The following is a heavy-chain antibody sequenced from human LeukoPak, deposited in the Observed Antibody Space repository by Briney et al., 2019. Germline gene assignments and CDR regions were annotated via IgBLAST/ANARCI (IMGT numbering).Heavy chain of an antibody. CDR3: ARGWIQLPSGP. V-gene: IGHV3-74*01. CDR1: GFSISSGYY. CDR2: INSDGSST. J-gene: IGHJ5*02. D-gene: IGHD5-18*01. Sequence: ETLSLTCTVSGFSISSGYYWGWIRQPPGKGLVWVSRINSDGSSTSYADSVKGRFTISRDNAKNTLYLQMNSLRAEDTAVYYCARGWIQLPSGPWGQGTLVTVSS.